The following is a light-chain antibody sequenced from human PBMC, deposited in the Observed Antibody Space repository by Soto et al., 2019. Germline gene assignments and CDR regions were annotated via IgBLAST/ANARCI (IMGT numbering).Light chain of an antibody. CDR2: GAS. J-gene: IGKJ3*01. CDR1: QSLSRN. Sequence: EILMTQSPATLSVSPGERATLSCRASQSLSRNLAWYQQKPGQAPRLLIYGASTRASGIPARFSGSGSGTEITLTISSLQPEDYALSYCQHYNDRTPSCTFGPGTKVDL. V-gene: IGKV3D-15*01. CDR3: QHYNDRTPSCT.